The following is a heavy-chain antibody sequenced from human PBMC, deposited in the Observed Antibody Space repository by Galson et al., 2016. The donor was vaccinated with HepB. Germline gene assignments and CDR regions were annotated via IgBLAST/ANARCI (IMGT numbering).Heavy chain of an antibody. V-gene: IGHV4-31*03. CDR1: GDSIRRNDYY. J-gene: IGHJ6*02. Sequence: TLSLTCTVSGDSIRRNDYYWTWIRQHPVKGLEWIATIYHFGSTYYNPSLQSRVTISVDTSKNQFYLRLTSLTAADTAVYFCARGEGYYGMDVWGQGTTVIVSS. CDR3: ARGEGYYGMDV. CDR2: IYHFGST.